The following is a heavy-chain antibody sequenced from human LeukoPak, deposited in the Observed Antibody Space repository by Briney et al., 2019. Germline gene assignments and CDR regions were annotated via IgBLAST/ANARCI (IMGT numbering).Heavy chain of an antibody. J-gene: IGHJ5*02. V-gene: IGHV4-34*01. CDR2: INHSGST. CDR1: GGSFSGYY. Sequence: SETLSVTCAVYGGSFSGYYWSWIRQPPGKGLEWIGEINHSGSTNYNPSLKSRVTISVDTSKNQFSLKLSSVTAADTAVYYCARVRLAARPLGWFDPWGQGTLVTVSS. D-gene: IGHD6-6*01. CDR3: ARVRLAARPLGWFDP.